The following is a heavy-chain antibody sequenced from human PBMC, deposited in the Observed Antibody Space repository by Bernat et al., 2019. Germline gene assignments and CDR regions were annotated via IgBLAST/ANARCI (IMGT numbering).Heavy chain of an antibody. D-gene: IGHD6-19*01. CDR2: IKEDGSEQ. V-gene: IGHV3-7*03. CDR3: ARGTVAGPGLDY. Sequence: EVQLVESGGGLVQPGGTLRLSCVASGFTFSTYWMHWVRQAPGKGLEWLANIKEDGSEQPFADSVKGRFTISRDNAKTSLYLQMDSLRAEDTAVYYCARGTVAGPGLDYWGQGTLVTVSS. CDR1: GFTFSTYW. J-gene: IGHJ4*02.